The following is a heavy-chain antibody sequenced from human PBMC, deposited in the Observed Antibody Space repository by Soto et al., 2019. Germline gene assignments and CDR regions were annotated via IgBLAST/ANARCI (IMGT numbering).Heavy chain of an antibody. CDR2: ISWNSGSI. V-gene: IGHV3-9*01. CDR3: AKDIRLYSSSWFDAFDI. CDR1: GFTFDDYA. D-gene: IGHD6-13*01. J-gene: IGHJ3*02. Sequence: PGGSLRLSCAASGFTFDDYAMHWVRQAPGKGLEWVSGISWNSGSIGYADSVKGRFTISRDNAKNSLYLRMNSLRAEDTALYFCAKDIRLYSSSWFDAFDIWGQGTMVTVSS.